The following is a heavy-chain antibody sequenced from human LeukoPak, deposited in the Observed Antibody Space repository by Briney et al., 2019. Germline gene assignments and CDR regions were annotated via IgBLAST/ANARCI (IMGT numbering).Heavy chain of an antibody. CDR2: IYYSGST. D-gene: IGHD5/OR15-5a*01. Sequence: SETLSLTCTVSGGSMNSYYWSWIRQPPGTGLEWIGYIYYSGSTNYNPSLKSRVTISVDTSKNQFPLKLSSVTAADTAVYYCARHSSVRSPFDYWGQGTLVAVSS. CDR1: GGSMNSYY. CDR3: ARHSSVRSPFDY. V-gene: IGHV4-59*08. J-gene: IGHJ4*02.